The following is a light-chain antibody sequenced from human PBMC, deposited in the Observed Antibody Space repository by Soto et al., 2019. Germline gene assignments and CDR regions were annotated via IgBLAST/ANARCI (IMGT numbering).Light chain of an antibody. CDR2: DVS. V-gene: IGLV2-11*01. Sequence: QSALTQPRSVSGSPGQSVTISCTGTSSDVGGYNYVSWYQQHPGKAPKLMFYDVSERPSGVPDRFSGSKSGNTASLIISGLQAEDEADYSCCSYAGSYPWVFGGGTKLPVL. CDR3: CSYAGSYPWV. CDR1: SSDVGGYNY. J-gene: IGLJ3*02.